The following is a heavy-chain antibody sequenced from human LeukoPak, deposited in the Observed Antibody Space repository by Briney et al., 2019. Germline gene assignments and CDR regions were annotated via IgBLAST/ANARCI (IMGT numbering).Heavy chain of an antibody. CDR2: IVVDSDNT. CDR1: GFTFTSRSA. CDR3: ASRPLRYYYYGMDV. D-gene: IGHD3-16*01. Sequence: SVKVSCKASGFTFTSRSAMQWVRQARGQRLEWIGWIVVDSDNTNYAENFQERVTITRDMSASTAYMELSSLRSEDTAVYYCASRPLRYYYYGMDVWGQGTTVTVSS. V-gene: IGHV1-58*02. J-gene: IGHJ6*02.